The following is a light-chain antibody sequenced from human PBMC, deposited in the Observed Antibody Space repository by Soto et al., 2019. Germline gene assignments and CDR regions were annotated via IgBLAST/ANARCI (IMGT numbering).Light chain of an antibody. Sequence: DIQMTQSPSTLSGSVGDRVTITCRASQSISSWLAWYQQKPGKAPKLLIYDASSLESGVPSRVSGSGSGTEFTLTISSLQPDDFATYYGQQYNSYPITFGQGTRLEIK. CDR3: QQYNSYPIT. CDR2: DAS. CDR1: QSISSW. J-gene: IGKJ5*01. V-gene: IGKV1-5*01.